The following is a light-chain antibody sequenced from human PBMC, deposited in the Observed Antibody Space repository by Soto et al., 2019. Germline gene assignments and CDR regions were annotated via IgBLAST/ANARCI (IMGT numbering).Light chain of an antibody. CDR3: QQYNAWPRT. V-gene: IGKV3-15*01. CDR1: QSVGGD. CDR2: DAV. Sequence: EIVMTQSPVTLSVSPGQRATLSCRASQSVGGDLAWYQQIPGQAPRLLIYDAVTRATGAADRCSGGGSGTEFTLTVDGLQSEDLAIYYCQQYNAWPRTFGQGTKVEI. J-gene: IGKJ2*01.